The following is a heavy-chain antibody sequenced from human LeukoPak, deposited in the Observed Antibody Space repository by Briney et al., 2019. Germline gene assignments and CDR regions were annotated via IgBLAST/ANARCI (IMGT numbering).Heavy chain of an antibody. V-gene: IGHV3-30-3*01. CDR2: ISYDGSNK. J-gene: IGHJ5*02. Sequence: GGSLRLSCAASGFTFSSYAMHWVRQAPGKGLEWVAVISYDGSNKYYADSVKGRFTISRGNSKNTLYLQMNSLRAEDTAVYYCAREGLSWDQGTLVTVSS. CDR1: GFTFSSYA. CDR3: AREGLS.